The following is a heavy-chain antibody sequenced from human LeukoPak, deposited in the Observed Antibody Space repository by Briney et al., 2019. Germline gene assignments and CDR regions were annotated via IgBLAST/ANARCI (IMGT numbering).Heavy chain of an antibody. Sequence: GESLKISCKGSGYSFTSYWIGWVRQMPGKGLEWMGIIYPGDSDTRYSPSFQGQVTISADKSISTAYLQWSSLKASDTAMYYCARHRGSGSYSADAFDIWGQGTMVTVSS. D-gene: IGHD3-10*01. CDR3: ARHRGSGSYSADAFDI. CDR2: IYPGDSDT. J-gene: IGHJ3*02. V-gene: IGHV5-51*01. CDR1: GYSFTSYW.